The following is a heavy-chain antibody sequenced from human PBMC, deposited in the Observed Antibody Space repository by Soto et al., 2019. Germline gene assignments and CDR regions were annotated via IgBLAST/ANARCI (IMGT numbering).Heavy chain of an antibody. V-gene: IGHV5-51*01. CDR2: IYPGDSET. CDR1: GYNFTTFW. Sequence: GESLKISCKGSGYNFTTFWIGWVRQMPGKGLEWMGIIYPGDSETKYSPDFEGQVTISADRSTNTAYLQWRSLRASDTAMYYCARLGFPGAIYFDSWGLGTLVTISS. CDR3: ARLGFPGAIYFDS. J-gene: IGHJ4*02.